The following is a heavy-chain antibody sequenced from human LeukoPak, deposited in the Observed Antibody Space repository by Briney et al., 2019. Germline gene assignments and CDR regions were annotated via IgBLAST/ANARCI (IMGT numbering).Heavy chain of an antibody. CDR1: GGSFSNYY. CDR2: INHSGST. V-gene: IGHV4-34*01. J-gene: IGHJ4*02. Sequence: SETLSLTCAVYGGSFSNYYWSWIRQSPGKGLEWIGEINHSGSTNYNPSLKGRVTISVDTSKNQFSLKLSSVTAADTAVYYCARRFYYDVLTGYRLTRPYYFDYWGQGTLVTVSS. D-gene: IGHD3-9*01. CDR3: ARRFYYDVLTGYRLTRPYYFDY.